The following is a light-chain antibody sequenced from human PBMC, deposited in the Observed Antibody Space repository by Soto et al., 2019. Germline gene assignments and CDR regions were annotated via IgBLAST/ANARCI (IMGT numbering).Light chain of an antibody. Sequence: QSVLTQPPSGSGAPGQRVTISCTGSSANIGAGYDVHWYQQLPGTAPKLLIYGNSNRPSGVPDRFSGSKSGTSASLAITGLQAEDEADYYCQSYDGSLSYVFGTGTKVTVL. J-gene: IGLJ1*01. CDR2: GNS. CDR1: SANIGAGYD. V-gene: IGLV1-40*01. CDR3: QSYDGSLSYV.